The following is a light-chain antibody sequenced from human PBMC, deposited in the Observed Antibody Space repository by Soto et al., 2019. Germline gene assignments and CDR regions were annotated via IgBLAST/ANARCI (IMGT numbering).Light chain of an antibody. CDR1: QSITNF. CDR3: QESYSDPYT. Sequence: DIQMTQSPSSLSASVGDRVTITCRTSQSITNFLNWYQQKSGKAPKLLIFAGETLQSGVPSRFSGGGSGTEVSLTITGLQREDSATYYCQESYSDPYTFGQGTKLEVK. V-gene: IGKV1-39*01. J-gene: IGKJ2*01. CDR2: AGE.